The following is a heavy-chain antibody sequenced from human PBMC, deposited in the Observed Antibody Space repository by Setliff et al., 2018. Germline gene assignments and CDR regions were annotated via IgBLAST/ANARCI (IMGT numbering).Heavy chain of an antibody. CDR1: GFVFGTYG. J-gene: IGHJ4*02. V-gene: IGHV3-30*02. D-gene: IGHD2-8*01. CDR2: VRFDGSYK. Sequence: RLSCAASGFVFGTYGMHWVRQAPGKGLDWVASVRFDGSYKVYADSVKGRFTISRDNSENTLFLQMTSLRPEDTGIYYCAKVKKPLIRGSGFDYWGRGTLVTVSS. CDR3: AKVKKPLIRGSGFDY.